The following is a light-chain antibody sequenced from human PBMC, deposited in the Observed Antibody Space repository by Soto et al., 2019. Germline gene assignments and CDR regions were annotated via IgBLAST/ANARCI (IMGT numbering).Light chain of an antibody. CDR2: GAS. V-gene: IGKV3-20*01. J-gene: IGKJ1*01. CDR1: QSVSSTY. Sequence: EIVLTQSPGTLSLSPGERATLSCRASQSVSSTYLAWYQQRPGQAPRLLIYGASSRATGIPDRFSGSGSGTDFSLPISRREPEDFAVYYCQQYSSSPRTFGQGTKVEIK. CDR3: QQYSSSPRT.